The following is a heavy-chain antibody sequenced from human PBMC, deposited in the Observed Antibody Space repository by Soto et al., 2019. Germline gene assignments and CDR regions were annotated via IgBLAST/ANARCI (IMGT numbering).Heavy chain of an antibody. D-gene: IGHD6-6*01. CDR2: IRSKAYGGKT. J-gene: IGHJ3*02. CDR3: TRAGYSSSEDDAFDI. CDR1: GFTFGDYA. V-gene: IGHV3-49*03. Sequence: GGSLRLSCTASGFTFGDYAMSWFRQAPGKGLEWVGFIRSKAYGGKTEYAASGQGSFTMSRDDSKSIAYMQMNSLKTEATAVYYCTRAGYSSSEDDAFDIWGQGTMVTVSS.